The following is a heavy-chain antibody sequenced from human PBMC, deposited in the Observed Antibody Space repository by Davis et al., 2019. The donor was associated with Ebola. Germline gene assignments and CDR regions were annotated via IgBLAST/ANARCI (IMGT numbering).Heavy chain of an antibody. D-gene: IGHD6-6*01. CDR1: GFSFSAYG. CDR2: IWYDGSKK. Sequence: GGSLRLSCAASGFSFSAYGMHWVRQAPGKGLDWVAIIWYDGSKKYYADSVKGRFTISRDNSKNTLYLQMDSLTDEDTAVYYCAKRLVEEVYYYGMDVWGQGTTVTVSS. V-gene: IGHV3-33*06. CDR3: AKRLVEEVYYYGMDV. J-gene: IGHJ6*02.